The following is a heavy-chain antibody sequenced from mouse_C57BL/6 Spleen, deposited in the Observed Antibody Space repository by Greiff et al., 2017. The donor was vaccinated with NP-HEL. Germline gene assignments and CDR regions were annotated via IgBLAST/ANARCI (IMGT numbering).Heavy chain of an antibody. D-gene: IGHD1-1*01. Sequence: VQLQQSGAELVKPGASVKLSCKASGYTFTEYTIHWVKQRSGQGLEWIGWFYPGSGSIKYIEKFKDKATLTADKSSSTVYMELSRLTSEDSAVYFCARHEGAGLLRSYYFDYWGQGTTLTVSS. CDR3: ARHEGAGLLRSYYFDY. J-gene: IGHJ2*01. V-gene: IGHV1-62-2*01. CDR2: FYPGSGSI. CDR1: GYTFTEYT.